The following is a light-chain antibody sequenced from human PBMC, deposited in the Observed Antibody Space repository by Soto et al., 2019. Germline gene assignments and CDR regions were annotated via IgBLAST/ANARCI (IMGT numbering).Light chain of an antibody. V-gene: IGKV3-20*01. CDR1: QSVSSN. CDR3: QKYGNFWT. J-gene: IGKJ1*01. CDR2: GAS. Sequence: EIVLAQSPATLSASPPGRGTLXCRASQSVSSNLAWYQQKPGQAPRLLIYGASSRATGIPDRFSGSGSGTDFSLTIRRLEPDDFAVYYCQKYGNFWTFGQGTKVDIK.